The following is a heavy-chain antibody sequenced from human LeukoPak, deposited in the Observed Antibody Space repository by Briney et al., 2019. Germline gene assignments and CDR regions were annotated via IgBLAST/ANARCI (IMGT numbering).Heavy chain of an antibody. CDR2: ISATGGTI. V-gene: IGHV3-48*04. D-gene: IGHD2-2*02. J-gene: IGHJ6*03. CDR3: AISSPRRDYTDYYYMDV. CDR1: GFTFSSYS. Sequence: PGGSLRLSCAASGFTFSSYSMNWVRQAPGKGLEWVSYISATGGTIYYADSVKGRFTISRDNAKNSLYLQMNSRRAEDTAVYYCAISSPRRDYTDYYYMDVWGKGTTVTVSS.